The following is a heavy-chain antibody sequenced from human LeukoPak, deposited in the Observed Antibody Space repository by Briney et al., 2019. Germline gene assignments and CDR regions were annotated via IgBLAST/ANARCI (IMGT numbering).Heavy chain of an antibody. CDR2: ISAYNGNT. J-gene: IGHJ3*02. V-gene: IGHV1-18*04. CDR3: ARGRKNYYDSSGYYTDAFDI. D-gene: IGHD3-22*01. CDR1: GYTFTGYY. Sequence: ASVKVSCKASGYTFTGYYMHWVRQAPGQGLEWMGWISAYNGNTNYAQKLQGRVTMTTDTPTSTAYMELRSLRSDDTAVYYCARGRKNYYDSSGYYTDAFDIWGQGTMVTVSS.